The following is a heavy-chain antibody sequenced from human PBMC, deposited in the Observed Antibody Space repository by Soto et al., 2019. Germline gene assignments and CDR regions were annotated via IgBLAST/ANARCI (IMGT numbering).Heavy chain of an antibody. D-gene: IGHD2-2*02. CDR3: ARERCSSTSCYKGPFYYYGMDV. CDR2: ISAYNGNT. V-gene: IGHV1-18*01. CDR1: GYTFTTYG. Sequence: VASVKVSCKASGYTFTTYGISWVRQAPGQGLEWMGWISAYNGNTNYAQKLQGRVTMTTDTSTSTAYMELRSLRSDDTAVYYCARERCSSTSCYKGPFYYYGMDVWGQGTTVTVSS. J-gene: IGHJ6*02.